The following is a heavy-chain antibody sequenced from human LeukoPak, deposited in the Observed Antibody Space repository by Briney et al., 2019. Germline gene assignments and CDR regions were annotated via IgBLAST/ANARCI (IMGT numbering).Heavy chain of an antibody. V-gene: IGHV4-59*12. Sequence: SSETLSLTCTVSGGSISSYYWSWIRQPPGKGLEWIGYIYYSGSTNYNPSLKSRVTISVDTSKNQFSLKLTSVTAADTAVYYCVTGRITTGTINDYWGQGTLVTVSS. J-gene: IGHJ4*02. D-gene: IGHD4-11*01. CDR1: GGSISSYY. CDR2: IYYSGST. CDR3: VTGRITTGTINDY.